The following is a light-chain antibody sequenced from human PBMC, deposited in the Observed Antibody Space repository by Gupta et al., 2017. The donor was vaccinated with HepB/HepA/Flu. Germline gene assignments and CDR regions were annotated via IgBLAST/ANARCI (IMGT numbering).Light chain of an antibody. J-gene: IGKJ1*01. CDR2: AAS. CDR3: QQSHNSPPT. V-gene: IGKV1-39*01. Sequence: IQLSQSPPSLSASVGDRVTITCRASQSIRSYLNWYQQKPGKAPKLLVYAASSLQSGIPSRFSGSGSGTDFTLTISSLQPEDFATYYCQQSHNSPPTFGQGTKVEIK. CDR1: QSIRSY.